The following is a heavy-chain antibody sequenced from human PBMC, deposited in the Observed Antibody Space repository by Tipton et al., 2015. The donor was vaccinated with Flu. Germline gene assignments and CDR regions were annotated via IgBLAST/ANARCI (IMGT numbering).Heavy chain of an antibody. CDR1: GGSISSYY. Sequence: TLSLTCIVSGGSISSYYWSWIRQPPGKGLEWIGYMYYSGSSNYNPSLQSRVTISVDTSKNQISLKVSSVTAADTAVYYCARGRYDRGSGSDFYGMDVWGQGTTVTVSS. D-gene: IGHD3-3*01. CDR2: MYYSGSS. J-gene: IGHJ6*02. CDR3: ARGRYDRGSGSDFYGMDV. V-gene: IGHV4-59*01.